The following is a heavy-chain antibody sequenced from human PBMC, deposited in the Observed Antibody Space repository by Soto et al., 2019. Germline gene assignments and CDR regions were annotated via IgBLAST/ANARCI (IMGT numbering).Heavy chain of an antibody. CDR2: ITNSGSAI. CDR1: GFIFSSYE. D-gene: IGHD6-19*01. Sequence: GGSLRLSCAASGFIFSSYEMNWVRQAPGKGLEWVSYITNSGSAIYYADSVKGRFTISRDNAKKSVYLQMNSLRAEDTGVYYCARDRLTSGVNYYYGMDVWGQGTTVTVS. CDR3: ARDRLTSGVNYYYGMDV. V-gene: IGHV3-48*03. J-gene: IGHJ6*02.